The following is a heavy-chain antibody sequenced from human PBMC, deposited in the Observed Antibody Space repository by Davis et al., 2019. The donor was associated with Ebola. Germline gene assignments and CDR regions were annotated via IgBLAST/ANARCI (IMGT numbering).Heavy chain of an antibody. V-gene: IGHV1-18*04. CDR2: ISVYNGDT. Sequence: ASVKVSCKASGYTFTSHGFSWVRQAPGQGLEWMGWISVYNGDTKYAQTLQGRVTMTTDTSTNTAYMELRSLRSDDTAVHYCTRVSVGQQWPDYWGQGTLVTVSS. CDR3: TRVSVGQQWPDY. CDR1: GYTFTSHG. D-gene: IGHD6-19*01. J-gene: IGHJ4*02.